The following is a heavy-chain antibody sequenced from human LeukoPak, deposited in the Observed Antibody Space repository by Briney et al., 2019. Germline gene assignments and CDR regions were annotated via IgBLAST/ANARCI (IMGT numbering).Heavy chain of an antibody. Sequence: SQNLSLTCTVSGGSISSGGYYWSWIRQHPGKGLEWIGYIYYSGSTYYNPSLKSRVTISVDTSKNQFSLKLSSVTAADTAVYYCAREGYSSGWKTVDYWGQGTLVTVSS. D-gene: IGHD6-19*01. V-gene: IGHV4-31*03. CDR2: IYYSGST. CDR1: GGSISSGGYY. J-gene: IGHJ4*02. CDR3: AREGYSSGWKTVDY.